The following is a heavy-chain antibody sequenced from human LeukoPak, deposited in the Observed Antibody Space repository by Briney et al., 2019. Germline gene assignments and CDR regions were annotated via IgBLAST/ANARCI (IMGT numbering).Heavy chain of an antibody. D-gene: IGHD3-10*02. Sequence: GGSLRLSCAASGFTVSSYDMSWVRQAPGKGLEWVSDICSSGSTIYYADSVKGRFTISRDNAKNSLYLQMNSLRAEDTAVYYCAELGITMIGGVWGKGTTVTISS. V-gene: IGHV3-48*03. CDR1: GFTVSSYD. J-gene: IGHJ6*04. CDR3: AELGITMIGGV. CDR2: ICSSGSTI.